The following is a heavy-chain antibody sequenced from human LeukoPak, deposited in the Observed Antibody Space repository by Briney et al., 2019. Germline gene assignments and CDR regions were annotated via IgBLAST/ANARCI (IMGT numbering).Heavy chain of an antibody. D-gene: IGHD6-13*01. J-gene: IGHJ4*02. Sequence: ASVKVSCKASGYTFTSYYMHWVRQAPGQGLEWMGIINPSGGSTSYAQKFQGRVTMTRDTSTSTVYMELSSLRSEDTAVYYCARAPPRAAAGTGFFDYWGQGTVVTVSS. CDR2: INPSGGST. V-gene: IGHV1-46*01. CDR3: ARAPPRAAAGTGFFDY. CDR1: GYTFTSYY.